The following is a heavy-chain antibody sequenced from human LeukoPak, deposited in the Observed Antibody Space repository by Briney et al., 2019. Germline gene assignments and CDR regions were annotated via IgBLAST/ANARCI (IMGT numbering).Heavy chain of an antibody. CDR1: GGTFSNYA. J-gene: IGHJ5*02. Sequence: SVEVSFKASGGTFSNYAISWVRQAPGQGLEWMGGIIPIFGRANYAQKFQGRVTITADESTSTAYMELSSLRSEDTAVYYCARTPSVVVTASPWLGWFDPWGQGTLVTVSS. CDR3: ARTPSVVVTASPWLGWFDP. CDR2: IIPIFGRA. D-gene: IGHD2-21*02. V-gene: IGHV1-69*13.